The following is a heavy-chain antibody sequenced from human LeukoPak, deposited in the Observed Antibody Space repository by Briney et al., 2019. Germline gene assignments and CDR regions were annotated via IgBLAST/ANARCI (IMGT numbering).Heavy chain of an antibody. Sequence: GGSLRLSCAASGFTFSSDSMNWVRQAPGKGLEWVSSISASGDNTYSADSVRGRFSISRDNSKNTLYLQMSSLRAEDTAVYYCAKARTGWYLFDYWGQGTLVTVSS. J-gene: IGHJ4*02. V-gene: IGHV3-23*01. CDR3: AKARTGWYLFDY. CDR1: GFTFSSDS. D-gene: IGHD6-19*01. CDR2: ISASGDNT.